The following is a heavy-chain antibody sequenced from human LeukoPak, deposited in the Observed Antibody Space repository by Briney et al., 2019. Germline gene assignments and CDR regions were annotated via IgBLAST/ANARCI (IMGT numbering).Heavy chain of an antibody. CDR2: IFYGGST. Sequence: SETLSLTCTVSGDSIYNSDYYWGWIRRPPGKGLEWIGSIFYGGSTYYNPSLESRVTVSIAPSKSQFSLNLRFVTAADTAVYYCARQYDTHLFDYWGQGTLVTVSS. J-gene: IGHJ4*02. D-gene: IGHD3-9*01. V-gene: IGHV4-39*01. CDR1: GDSIYNSDYY. CDR3: ARQYDTHLFDY.